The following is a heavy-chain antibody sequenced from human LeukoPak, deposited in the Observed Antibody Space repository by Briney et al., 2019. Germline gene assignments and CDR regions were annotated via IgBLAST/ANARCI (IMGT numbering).Heavy chain of an antibody. CDR2: LYIGRQT. D-gene: IGHD3-3*01. CDR1: DVSMTYYY. CDR3: ARESRVSLGDGYYLDS. J-gene: IGHJ4*02. V-gene: IGHV4-4*07. Sequence: SETLSLTCTVSDVSMTYYYWRWPRQPAGEGLEWIGRLYIGRQTYYNPSLNSRVTISVDTSNNQFSLRLTSVTAADTAIYYCARESRVSLGDGYYLDSWGPGTLITVSS.